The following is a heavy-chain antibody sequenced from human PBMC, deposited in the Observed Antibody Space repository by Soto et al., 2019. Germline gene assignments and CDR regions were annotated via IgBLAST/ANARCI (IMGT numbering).Heavy chain of an antibody. J-gene: IGHJ6*03. D-gene: IGHD6-6*01. Sequence: EVQLAESGGGLAQPGGSLRLSCAASGFTLSGYAMDWVRQAPGKGLEYVSGISSNGVSTYDANSVQGRFTISRDNSKNTVYLQMGSLRPEDMAVYYCARRARPDFYYMDVWGKGTTVTVSS. CDR2: ISSNGVST. CDR1: GFTLSGYA. CDR3: ARRARPDFYYMDV. V-gene: IGHV3-64*01.